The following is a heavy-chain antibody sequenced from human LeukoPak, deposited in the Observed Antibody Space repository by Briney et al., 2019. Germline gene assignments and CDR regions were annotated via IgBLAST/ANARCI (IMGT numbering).Heavy chain of an antibody. J-gene: IGHJ4*02. CDR1: GYSFTSYW. D-gene: IGHD3-22*01. CDR2: IYPGDSDT. V-gene: IGHV5-51*01. CDR3: ARPYDSSGSPVEDYFDY. Sequence: GESLKISCKGSGYSFTSYWIGWVRQMPGKSLEWMGIIYPGDSDTRYSPSFQGQVTISADKSISTAYLQWSSLKASDTAMYYCARPYDSSGSPVEDYFDYWGQGTLVTVSS.